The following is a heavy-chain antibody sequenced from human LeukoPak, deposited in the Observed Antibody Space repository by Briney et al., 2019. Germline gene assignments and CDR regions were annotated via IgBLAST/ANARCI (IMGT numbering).Heavy chain of an antibody. CDR3: ARDYDYEYRDY. D-gene: IGHD4-17*01. CDR1: GFTFSSYS. J-gene: IGHJ4*02. V-gene: IGHV3-21*05. CDR2: ISSSSSNI. Sequence: PGGSLRLSCAASGFTFSSYSMNWVRQAPGKGLEWVSYISSSSSNIYYADSVKGRCTISRDNTKNSLYPQMNTPRADDTAVYYCARDYDYEYRDYWGQGTLVTVSS.